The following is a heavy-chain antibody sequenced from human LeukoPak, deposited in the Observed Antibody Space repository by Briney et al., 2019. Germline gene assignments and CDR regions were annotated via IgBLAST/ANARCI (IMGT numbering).Heavy chain of an antibody. CDR1: GFTFSSYA. D-gene: IGHD3-22*01. J-gene: IGHJ5*02. CDR3: AKDGAYDSSGYPINWFDP. CDR2: ISGSGGST. V-gene: IGHV3-23*01. Sequence: GGCLRLSCAASGFTFSSYAMSWVRQAPGKGLECVSAISGSGGSTYYADSVKGRFTISRDNSKNTLYLQMNSLRAEDTAVYYCAKDGAYDSSGYPINWFDPWGQGTLVTVSS.